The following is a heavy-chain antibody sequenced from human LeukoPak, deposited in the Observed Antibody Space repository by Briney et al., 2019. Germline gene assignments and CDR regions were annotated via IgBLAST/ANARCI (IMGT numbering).Heavy chain of an antibody. CDR2: MNPNSGNT. D-gene: IGHD5-18*01. V-gene: IGHV1-8*02. Sequence: VASVKVSCKASGYTFTGYYMHWVRQATGQGLEWMGWMNPNSGNTGYAQKFQGRVTMTRNTSISTAYMELSSLRSEDTAVYYCARVGRGYSYGYRSGFGYWGQGTLVTVSS. J-gene: IGHJ4*02. CDR3: ARVGRGYSYGYRSGFGY. CDR1: GYTFTGYY.